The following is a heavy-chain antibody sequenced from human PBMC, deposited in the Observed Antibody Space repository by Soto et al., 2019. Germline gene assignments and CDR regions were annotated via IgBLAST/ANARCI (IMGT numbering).Heavy chain of an antibody. J-gene: IGHJ4*02. Sequence: QVQLVESGGGVVQPGRSLRLSCAASGFTFSSYAMHWVRQAPGKGLEWVAVISYDGSNKYYADSVKGRFTISRDNSKNTLYLQMNSLRAEDTAVYYCARVGVVVVAAFWGQGTLGPVSS. CDR2: ISYDGSNK. D-gene: IGHD2-15*01. CDR1: GFTFSSYA. CDR3: ARVGVVVVAAF. V-gene: IGHV3-30-3*01.